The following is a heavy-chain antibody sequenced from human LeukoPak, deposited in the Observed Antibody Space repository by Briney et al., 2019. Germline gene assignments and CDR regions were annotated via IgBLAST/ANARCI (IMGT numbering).Heavy chain of an antibody. J-gene: IGHJ4*02. Sequence: PGGSLRLSXAASGFTFSDYYMSWIRQAPGKGLEWVSYISSSGSTIYYADSVKGRFTISRDNAKNSLYLQMNSLRAEDTAVYYCARSLYYYDSSGSDYWGQGTLVTVSS. D-gene: IGHD3-22*01. CDR2: ISSSGSTI. CDR1: GFTFSDYY. V-gene: IGHV3-11*04. CDR3: ARSLYYYDSSGSDY.